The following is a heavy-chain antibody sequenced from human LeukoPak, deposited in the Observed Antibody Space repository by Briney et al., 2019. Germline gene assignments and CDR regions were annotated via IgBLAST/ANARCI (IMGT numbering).Heavy chain of an antibody. CDR2: INQDGSEE. CDR1: GFTFSNYW. Sequence: GGSLRLSCAASGFTFSNYWMTWVRQAPGKGLEWVAHINQDGSEEHYMDSVKARFTISRDNAKNSLSLQMNNLRAEDTAVYYCVRDGGVSGYDLLDYWGRGTLVTVSS. D-gene: IGHD5-12*01. V-gene: IGHV3-7*01. J-gene: IGHJ4*02. CDR3: VRDGGVSGYDLLDY.